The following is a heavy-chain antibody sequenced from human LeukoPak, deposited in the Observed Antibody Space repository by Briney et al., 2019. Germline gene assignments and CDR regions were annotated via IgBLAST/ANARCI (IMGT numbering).Heavy chain of an antibody. CDR1: GGTFSSYA. CDR2: IIPILGIA. V-gene: IGHV1-69*04. CDR3: ARGSSGWSIDY. D-gene: IGHD6-19*01. J-gene: IGHJ4*02. Sequence: ASVKVSCKASGGTFSSYAISWVRQAPGQGLEWMGRIIPILGIANYAQKFQGRVTITADKSTSTAYMELSSLRSEDTAVYYCARGSSGWSIDYWGQGTLVTVSS.